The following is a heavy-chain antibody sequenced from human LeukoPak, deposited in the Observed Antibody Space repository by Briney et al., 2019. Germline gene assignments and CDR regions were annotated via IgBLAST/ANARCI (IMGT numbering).Heavy chain of an antibody. CDR2: IYHSGST. CDR3: ARLSGYDSFVDY. J-gene: IGHJ4*02. D-gene: IGHD5-12*01. CDR1: GGSISSGGYS. V-gene: IGHV4-30-2*03. Sequence: SQTLSLTCAVSGGSISSGGYSWSWIRQPPGKGLEWIGYIYHSGSTYYNPSLKSRVTISVDTSKNQFSLKLSSVTAADTAVYYCARLSGYDSFVDYWGQGTLVTVSS.